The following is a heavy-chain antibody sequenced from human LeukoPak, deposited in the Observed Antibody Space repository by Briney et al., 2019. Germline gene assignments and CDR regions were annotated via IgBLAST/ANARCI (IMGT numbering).Heavy chain of an antibody. J-gene: IGHJ4*02. CDR2: ISWSSGSI. D-gene: IGHD2-2*01. V-gene: IGHV3-9*01. CDR3: AKDRVVFTSSTFSPDY. Sequence: GRSLRLSCAASGFTFDDYAMHWVRQAPGKGLEWVSGISWSSGSIGYADSVKGRFTISRDNAKNSLYLQMNSLRAEDTALYYCAKDRVVFTSSTFSPDYWGQGTLVTVSS. CDR1: GFTFDDYA.